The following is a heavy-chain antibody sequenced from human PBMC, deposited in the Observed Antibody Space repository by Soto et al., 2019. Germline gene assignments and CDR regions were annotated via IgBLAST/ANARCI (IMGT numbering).Heavy chain of an antibody. CDR1: GGTVSSYA. CDR3: ARGRYCTHGVCSKQTNWFDP. CDR2: FIPIFVSA. J-gene: IGHJ5*02. Sequence: SVKVSCKASGGTVSSYAITWVRQAPGKGLEWMGVFIPIFVSAHYAPKFQGRITITADESTSTAYMELSGLTPEDTAIYYCARGRYCTHGVCSKQTNWFDPWGQGTLVTVSS. V-gene: IGHV1-69*13. D-gene: IGHD2-8*01.